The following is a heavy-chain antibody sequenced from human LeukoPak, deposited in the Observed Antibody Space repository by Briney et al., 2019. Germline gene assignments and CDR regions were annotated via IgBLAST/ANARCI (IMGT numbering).Heavy chain of an antibody. CDR3: ARGFRRVEMATIDY. Sequence: ASVKVSCKASGYTFTSYAMHWVRQAPGQRLEWMGWINAGNGNTKYSQKFQGRVTITRDTSASTAYMELSSLRSEDTAVYYCARGFRRVEMATIDYWGQGTLVTVSS. D-gene: IGHD5-24*01. V-gene: IGHV1-3*01. CDR1: GYTFTSYA. J-gene: IGHJ4*02. CDR2: INAGNGNT.